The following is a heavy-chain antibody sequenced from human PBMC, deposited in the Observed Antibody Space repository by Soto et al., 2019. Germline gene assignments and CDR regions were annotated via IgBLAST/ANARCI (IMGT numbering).Heavy chain of an antibody. CDR3: ARAVLAYCGGGCYGGMDV. V-gene: IGHV1-3*01. J-gene: IGHJ6*02. CDR2: INAGNGNT. CDR1: GYTFTSYA. D-gene: IGHD2-21*02. Sequence: ASVKSSCKDSGYTFTSYAMHWVRQAPGQRLEWMGWINAGNGNTKYSQKFQGRVTITRDTSASTAYMELSSLRSEDTAVYYCARAVLAYCGGGCYGGMDVWG.